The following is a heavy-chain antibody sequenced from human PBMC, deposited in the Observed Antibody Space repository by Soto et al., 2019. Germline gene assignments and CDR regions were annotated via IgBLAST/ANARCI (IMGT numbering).Heavy chain of an antibody. J-gene: IGHJ4*02. CDR3: ARASSSGWYFDY. D-gene: IGHD6-19*01. CDR1: GFTFSSYG. CDR2: IWYDGSNK. V-gene: IGHV3-33*01. Sequence: QVQLVESGGGVVQPGRSLRLSCAASGFTFSSYGMHWVRQAPGKGLEWVAVIWYDGSNKYYADSVKGRFTISRDNSKNTLYLQMNSLRAEDTAAYYCARASSSGWYFDYWGQGTLLTVSS.